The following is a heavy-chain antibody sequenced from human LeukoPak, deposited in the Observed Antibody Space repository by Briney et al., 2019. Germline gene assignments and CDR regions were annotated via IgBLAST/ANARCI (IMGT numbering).Heavy chain of an antibody. J-gene: IGHJ2*01. V-gene: IGHV3-23*01. CDR1: GFTFSSYA. CDR2: ISGSGGYT. CDR3: AKDTASSWWYFDL. D-gene: IGHD5-18*01. Sequence: QAGGPLRLSCAASGFTFSSYAMSWVRQAPGKGLEWVSAISGSGGYTYYADSVKGRFTISRDNSKNTLYLQMNSLRAEDTAVYHCAKDTASSWWYFDLWGRGTLVTVSS.